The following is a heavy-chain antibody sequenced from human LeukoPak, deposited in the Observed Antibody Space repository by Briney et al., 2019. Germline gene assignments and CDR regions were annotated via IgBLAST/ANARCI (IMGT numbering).Heavy chain of an antibody. Sequence: GGSVRLSCAACGLTFSSYLMSWVRQAPGRGREWVANIKQDGSEINYVDSVKGRFTISRDNAKNSLYLQMKSLRAEDTAVYYCARGMGAPDYWGQGTLVTVSS. V-gene: IGHV3-7*04. J-gene: IGHJ4*02. CDR3: ARGMGAPDY. CDR1: GLTFSSYL. CDR2: IKQDGSEI. D-gene: IGHD1-26*01.